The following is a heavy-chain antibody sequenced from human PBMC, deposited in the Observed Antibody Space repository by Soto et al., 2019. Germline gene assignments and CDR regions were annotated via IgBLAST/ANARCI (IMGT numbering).Heavy chain of an antibody. CDR1: GDTFTTNY. D-gene: IGHD2-21*01. V-gene: IGHV1-46*01. Sequence: QEQLVQSGAEVKEPGASLKVSCKASGDTFTTNYLHWVRQAPGQGLEWMGRINPNNGATLYAQEFQGRLILPTDTSTRTVYMDLNRVQSEDSAVYYCASRVLCDMDVWGQGTTVTVSS. CDR2: INPNNGAT. J-gene: IGHJ6*02. CDR3: ASRVLCDMDV.